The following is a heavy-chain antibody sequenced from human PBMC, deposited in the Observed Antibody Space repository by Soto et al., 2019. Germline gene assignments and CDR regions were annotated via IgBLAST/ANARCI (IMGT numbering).Heavy chain of an antibody. J-gene: IGHJ1*01. CDR1: GFTFSNFD. V-gene: IGHV3-23*01. D-gene: IGHD6-13*01. Sequence: ESGGGLVQPGGSLRLSCAASGFTFSNFDMSWVRQAPGEGLEWVSGISTSGGTTYYADSVKGRFTSSRDNSKNTLYLQMTSLRAEDTAVYYCATGTAAPAHWGQGTLVTVSS. CDR3: ATGTAAPAH. CDR2: ISTSGGTT.